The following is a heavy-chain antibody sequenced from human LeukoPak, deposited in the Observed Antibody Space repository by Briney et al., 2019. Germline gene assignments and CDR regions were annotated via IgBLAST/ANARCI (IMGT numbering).Heavy chain of an antibody. CDR1: GGSLTNYY. Sequence: SETLSLTCIVSGGSLTNYYWTWIRQPPGKGLEWIGYIYYSGSTNYNPSLQSRVTILVDTSKNQFSLKLGSVTAADTAVYYCARPRLRWLGNDAFDVWGQGTLVTVSS. CDR3: ARPRLRWLGNDAFDV. V-gene: IGHV4-59*08. D-gene: IGHD6-19*01. CDR2: IYYSGST. J-gene: IGHJ3*01.